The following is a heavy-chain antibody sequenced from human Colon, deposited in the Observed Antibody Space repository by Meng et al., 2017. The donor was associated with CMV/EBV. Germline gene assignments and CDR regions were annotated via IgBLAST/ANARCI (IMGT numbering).Heavy chain of an antibody. CDR3: ASRIAVAGTDY. V-gene: IGHV4-34*01. CDR2: IYYSGST. D-gene: IGHD6-19*01. CDR1: GGSFSGYY. J-gene: IGHJ4*02. Sequence: SETLSLTCAVYGGSFSGYYWSWIRQPPGKGLEWIGSIYYSGSTYYNPSLKSRVTISVDTSKNQFSLKLSSVTAADTAVYYCASRIAVAGTDYWGQGTLVTVSS.